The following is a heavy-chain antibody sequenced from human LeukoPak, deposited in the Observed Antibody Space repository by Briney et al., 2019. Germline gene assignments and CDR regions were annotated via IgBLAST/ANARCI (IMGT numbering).Heavy chain of an antibody. J-gene: IGHJ4*02. Sequence: SETLSLTCIVSGGSISRSNYYWSWIRQPPGKGLEWIGYIYYSGSTNYNPSLKSRVTISVDTSKNQFSLKLSSVTAADTAVYYCARGGSSSWPSFDYWGQGTLVTVSS. CDR3: ARGGSSSWPSFDY. CDR1: GGSISRSNYY. CDR2: IYYSGST. V-gene: IGHV4-61*01. D-gene: IGHD6-13*01.